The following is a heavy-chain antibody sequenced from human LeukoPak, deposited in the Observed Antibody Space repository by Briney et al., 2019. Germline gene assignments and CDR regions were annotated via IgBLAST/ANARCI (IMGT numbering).Heavy chain of an antibody. D-gene: IGHD3-10*01. CDR1: GYTFTSYD. CDR2: MNPNSGNT. CDR3: ARSSVGWFGENWFDP. J-gene: IGHJ5*02. V-gene: IGHV1-8*01. Sequence: GASVKVSCKASGYTFTSYDINWVRQATGQGLEWMGWMNPNSGNTGYAQKFQGRVTMTRNTSISTAYMELSSLRSEDTAVYYCARSSVGWFGENWFDPWGQGTLVTVSS.